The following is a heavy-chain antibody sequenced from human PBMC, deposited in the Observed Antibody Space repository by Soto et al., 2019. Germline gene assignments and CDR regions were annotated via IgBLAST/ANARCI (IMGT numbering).Heavy chain of an antibody. Sequence: QVQLVQSGAEVKKPGASVKVSCKASGYTFTSYAINWVRQAPGQGLEWMGWMNPNSGNTGYAQKFQCRVTMTRHTSISTAYMELSSLRSYDTAVYSCASATLDVEFSCYWGQGTLVTVSS. CDR3: ASATLDVEFSCY. D-gene: IGHD3-10*01. CDR2: MNPNSGNT. CDR1: GYTFTSYA. V-gene: IGHV1-8*01. J-gene: IGHJ4*02.